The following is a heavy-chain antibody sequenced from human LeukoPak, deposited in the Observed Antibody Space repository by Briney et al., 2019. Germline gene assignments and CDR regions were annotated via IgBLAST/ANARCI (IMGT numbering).Heavy chain of an antibody. CDR1: GGTFSSYA. CDR2: IIPIFGTA. CDR3: ARDSHSSGWLLDY. Sequence: SVKVSCKASGGTFSSYAISWVRQAPGQGLEWMGGIIPIFGTANYTQKFQGRVTITADESTSTAYMELSSLRSEDTAVYYCARDSHSSGWLLDYWGQGTLVTVSS. J-gene: IGHJ4*02. D-gene: IGHD6-19*01. V-gene: IGHV1-69*13.